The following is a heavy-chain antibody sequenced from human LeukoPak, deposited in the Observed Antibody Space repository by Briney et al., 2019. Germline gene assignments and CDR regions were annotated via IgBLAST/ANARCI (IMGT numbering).Heavy chain of an antibody. CDR3: ARLLLRPHHRGWFDP. J-gene: IGHJ5*02. CDR1: GGSISSYY. Sequence: SETLSLTCTVSGGSISSYYWSWIRQPPGQGLEWIGYIYTSGSTNYNPSLKSRVTISVDTSKNQFSLKLSSVTAADTAVYYCARLLLRPHHRGWFDPWGQGTLVTVSS. V-gene: IGHV4-4*09. D-gene: IGHD4-17*01. CDR2: IYTSGST.